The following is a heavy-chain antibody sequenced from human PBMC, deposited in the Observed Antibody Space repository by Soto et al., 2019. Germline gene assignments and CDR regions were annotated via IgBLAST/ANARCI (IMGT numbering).Heavy chain of an antibody. Sequence: QVQLVESGGASVKPGGSLRLSCAGSGFTFSGYYMSWIRQAPGKGLEWVAWIESTGTYTNYADSVKGRFTISRDNSKNSLYLQMNSLRAEDTALYYCVRELGGLDVWGRGTTVTVPS. J-gene: IGHJ6*02. CDR1: GFTFSGYY. CDR3: VRELGGLDV. V-gene: IGHV3-11*05. D-gene: IGHD6-25*01. CDR2: IESTGTYT.